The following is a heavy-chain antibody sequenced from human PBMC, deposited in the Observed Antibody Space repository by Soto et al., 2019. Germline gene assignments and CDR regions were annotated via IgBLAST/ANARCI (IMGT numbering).Heavy chain of an antibody. CDR1: GGSIIAYY. CDR2: TYYSGST. V-gene: IGHV4-59*01. Sequence: PSETLSLTCTVSGGSIIAYYWNWLRQPPGKGLQWIGYTYYSGSTTYNPSLKSRVTISVDSSKNQFSLKLDSVTPADTAVYYCARVRGTDGKRYFDYWGPGTLVTVSS. J-gene: IGHJ4*02. CDR3: ARVRGTDGKRYFDY. D-gene: IGHD6-13*01.